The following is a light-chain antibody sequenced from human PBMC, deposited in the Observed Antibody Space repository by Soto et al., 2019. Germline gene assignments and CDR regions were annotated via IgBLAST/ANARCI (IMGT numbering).Light chain of an antibody. Sequence: EIVMTQSPATLSVSPGERATLSCRASQSVSSNLAWYQQKPGQAPRLLIYGASTRATGIPARFSGSGSGTEFTLTISSLQSEDFAVCCCQQYHNWPPLTFGGGTKVEIK. V-gene: IGKV3D-15*01. CDR1: QSVSSN. CDR3: QQYHNWPPLT. J-gene: IGKJ4*01. CDR2: GAS.